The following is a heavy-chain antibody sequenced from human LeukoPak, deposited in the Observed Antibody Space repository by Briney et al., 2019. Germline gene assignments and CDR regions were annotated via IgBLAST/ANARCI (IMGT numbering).Heavy chain of an antibody. V-gene: IGHV4-4*02. Sequence: SGTLSLTCAVSGGSISSSNWWSWVRHPPGEGLELIGEIYHSGSTNYNPPLKSRVTISVDKCKYQFSLKLSSVTAADTAVYYCARGGSSSWYGLLDYWGQGTLVTVSS. CDR3: ARGGSSSWYGLLDY. CDR1: GGSISSSNW. D-gene: IGHD6-13*01. CDR2: IYHSGST. J-gene: IGHJ4*02.